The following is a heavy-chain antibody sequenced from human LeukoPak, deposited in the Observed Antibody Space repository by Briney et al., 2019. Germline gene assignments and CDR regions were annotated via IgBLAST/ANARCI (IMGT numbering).Heavy chain of an antibody. Sequence: GGSLRLSCSASGFTFSSYAMHWVRQAPGKGLEYVSDISCNGGSTYYADSVRGRFTISRETTKNSLYLQMSCQSAEDTAVYLCVKGSITIVRGVFDYWGKETLVTVSS. CDR2: ISCNGGST. D-gene: IGHD3-10*01. V-gene: IGHV3-64D*09. CDR1: GFTFSSYA. J-gene: IGHJ4*02. CDR3: VKGSITIVRGVFDY.